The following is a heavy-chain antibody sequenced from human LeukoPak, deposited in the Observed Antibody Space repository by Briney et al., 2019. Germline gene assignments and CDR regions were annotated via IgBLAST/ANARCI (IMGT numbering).Heavy chain of an antibody. CDR3: ARDPLRYLRVGHYDY. CDR2: IDYDSSHI. CDR1: GFTFSNSA. J-gene: IGHJ4*02. V-gene: IGHV3-21*01. Sequence: PVGSLRLSCAASGFTFSNSAMNWVRQVPGKGLEWVSSIDYDSSHIYYAASVRGRFTISRDNARNSVYLQMNSLRVEDTAVYYCARDPLRYLRVGHYDYWGPGTLVALSA. D-gene: IGHD3-9*01.